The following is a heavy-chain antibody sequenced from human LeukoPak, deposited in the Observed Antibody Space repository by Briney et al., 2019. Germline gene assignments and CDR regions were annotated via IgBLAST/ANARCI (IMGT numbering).Heavy chain of an antibody. D-gene: IGHD2-21*02. V-gene: IGHV3-11*01. J-gene: IGHJ3*02. Sequence: PGGSLRLSCAASGFTFSDYYMGWVRQAPGKGLEWVSYISSNGRTIYYEDSVQGRFTISRDNAKNSLYLQMNSLRAEDTAVYYCAREPLPHIVVVTAIVADAFDIWGQGTMVTVSS. CDR1: GFTFSDYY. CDR3: AREPLPHIVVVTAIVADAFDI. CDR2: ISSNGRTI.